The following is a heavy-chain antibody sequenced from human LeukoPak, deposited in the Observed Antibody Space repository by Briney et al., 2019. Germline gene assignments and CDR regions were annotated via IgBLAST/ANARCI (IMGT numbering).Heavy chain of an antibody. V-gene: IGHV1-8*01. CDR3: ARAVAAAGIWFDP. D-gene: IGHD6-13*01. J-gene: IGHJ5*02. CDR2: MNPNSGNT. CDR1: GYTFTSYD. Sequence: ASVKVSCKASGYTFTSYDINWVRQATGQGLEWMGWMNPNSGNTGYAQKFQGRVTMTRNTSISTAYMELSSLRSEDTAVYYCARAVAAAGIWFDPWGQGTLVTVSS.